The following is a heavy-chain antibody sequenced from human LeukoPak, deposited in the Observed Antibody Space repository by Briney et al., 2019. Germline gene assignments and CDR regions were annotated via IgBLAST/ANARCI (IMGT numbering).Heavy chain of an antibody. CDR2: ISYDGSNK. CDR1: GFTFSSYD. CDR3: AKDHNAGYSSRWYWGAPRAFNGMDV. J-gene: IGHJ6*02. V-gene: IGHV3-30*18. Sequence: GGSLRLSCAASGFTFSSYDMHWVRQAPGKGLEWVAVISYDGSNKYYADSVKGRFTISRDNSKNTLYLQMNSLRAEDTAVYYCAKDHNAGYSSRWYWGAPRAFNGMDVWGQGTTVTVSS. D-gene: IGHD6-13*01.